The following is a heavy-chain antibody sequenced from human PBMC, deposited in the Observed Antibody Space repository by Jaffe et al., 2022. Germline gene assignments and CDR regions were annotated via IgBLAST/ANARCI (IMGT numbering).Heavy chain of an antibody. J-gene: IGHJ1*01. CDR3: AKGSGEYSSGWPFQH. CDR1: GFTFSSYG. V-gene: IGHV3-30*02. CDR2: IRYDGSNK. D-gene: IGHD6-19*01. Sequence: QVQLVESGGGVVQPGGSLRLSCAASGFTFSSYGMHWVRQAPGKGLEWVAFIRYDGSNKYYADSVKGRFTISRDNSKNTLYLQMNSLRAEDTAVYYCAKGSGEYSSGWPFQHWGQGTLVTVSS.